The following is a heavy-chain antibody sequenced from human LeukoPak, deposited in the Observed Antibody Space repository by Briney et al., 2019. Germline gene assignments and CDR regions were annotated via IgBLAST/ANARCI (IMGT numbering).Heavy chain of an antibody. J-gene: IGHJ4*02. D-gene: IGHD3-22*01. CDR2: IYTSGT. CDR3: AREVRDSYDSSGYYSFDY. Sequence: SETLSLTCTISGGSISSYYWNWIRQPAGKGLEWIGRIYTSGTIYNPSLKSRVAILLDRSKNQFSLRLSSVTAADTAVYYCAREVRDSYDSSGYYSFDYWGQGTLVTVSS. CDR1: GGSISSYY. V-gene: IGHV4-4*07.